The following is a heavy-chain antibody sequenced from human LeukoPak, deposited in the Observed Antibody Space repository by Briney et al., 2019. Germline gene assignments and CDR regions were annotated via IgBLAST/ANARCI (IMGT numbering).Heavy chain of an antibody. CDR3: ARAHTVSYDSGGYYFDY. CDR2: ISYDEKHK. V-gene: IGHV3-30*04. Sequence: GRSLRLSCEASGFTFSNYAIHWVRQAPGKGLEWVALISYDEKHKYYADSVKGRFTISRDISMNTLYLQMNSLRAEDTAVYYCARAHTVSYDSGGYYFDYWGQGTLVTVSS. CDR1: GFTFSNYA. J-gene: IGHJ4*02. D-gene: IGHD3-22*01.